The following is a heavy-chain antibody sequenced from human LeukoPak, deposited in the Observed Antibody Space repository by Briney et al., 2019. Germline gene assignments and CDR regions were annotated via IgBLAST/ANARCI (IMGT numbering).Heavy chain of an antibody. Sequence: SVKVSCKASGGTFSSYAISWVRQAPGQGLEWMGGIIPIFGTANYAQKFQGRVTTTTDESTSTAYMELSSLRSEDTAVYYCARVLAGTPKGWWFDPWGQGTLVTVSS. CDR2: IIPIFGTA. CDR1: GGTFSSYA. V-gene: IGHV1-69*05. J-gene: IGHJ5*02. D-gene: IGHD6-19*01. CDR3: ARVLAGTPKGWWFDP.